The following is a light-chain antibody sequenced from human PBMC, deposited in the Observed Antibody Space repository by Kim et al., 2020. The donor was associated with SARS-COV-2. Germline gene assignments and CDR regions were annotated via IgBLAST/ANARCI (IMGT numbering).Light chain of an antibody. CDR3: SSYTTSTSVV. V-gene: IGLV2-14*03. CDR2: GVS. Sequence: GQSITISFTGTGSDVGGYTYVSWYQQPPGKAPKLMIYGVSNRPSGVSNRFSGSKSGNTASLTISGLQAEDEADYYCSSYTTSTSVVFGGGTQLTVL. CDR1: GSDVGGYTY. J-gene: IGLJ2*01.